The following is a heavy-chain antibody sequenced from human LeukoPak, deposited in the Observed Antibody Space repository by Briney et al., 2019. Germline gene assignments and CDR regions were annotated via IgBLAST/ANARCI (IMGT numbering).Heavy chain of an antibody. D-gene: IGHD3-10*01. CDR2: ISPSGGST. CDR3: AREGDYYGSGSYYMNSPNYYYYMDV. Sequence: ASVKVSCKAFGYTFTSNYMHWVRQAPGQGPEWMGVISPSGGSTTYAQKFQGRVTLTRDMSTSTDYLELSSLRSEDTAVYYCAREGDYYGSGSYYMNSPNYYYYMDVWGKGTTVTVSS. V-gene: IGHV1-46*01. J-gene: IGHJ6*03. CDR1: GYTFTSNY.